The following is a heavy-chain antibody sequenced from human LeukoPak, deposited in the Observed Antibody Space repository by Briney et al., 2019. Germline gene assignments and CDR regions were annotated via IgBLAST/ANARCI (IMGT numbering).Heavy chain of an antibody. D-gene: IGHD4-11*01. CDR2: LSPILGTA. Sequence: SVKVSCKASGGTFRIYTINWVRQAPGQGLEWMGGLSPILGTANYAQKFQGRVTITTDESTSTAYMELSSLTSEDTAIYYCARSSVGPLQYLFDYWAREPWSPSPQ. V-gene: IGHV1-69*16. CDR3: ARSSVGPLQYLFDY. CDR1: GGTFRIYT. J-gene: IGHJ4*02.